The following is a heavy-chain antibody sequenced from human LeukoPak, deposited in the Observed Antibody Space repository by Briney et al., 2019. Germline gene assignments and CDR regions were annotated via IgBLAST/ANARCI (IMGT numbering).Heavy chain of an antibody. J-gene: IGHJ4*02. D-gene: IGHD2-2*01. CDR3: ASGARRTSCLDY. CDR1: VVTVSSNY. V-gene: IGHV3-53*01. Sequence: GGSLRLSCAASVVTVSSNYMSGVRQAPGKGLEWISVIYSGGNTYYADSVKGRFTISRDNSKNTLYLQMNSLRAEDTAVYYCASGARRTSCLDYWGQGTRVTVSS. CDR2: IYSGGNT.